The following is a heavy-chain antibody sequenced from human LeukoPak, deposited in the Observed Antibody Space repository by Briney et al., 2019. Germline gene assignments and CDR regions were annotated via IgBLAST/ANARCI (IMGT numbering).Heavy chain of an antibody. CDR3: TRETSNAFDI. Sequence: GGSLTLSCEASTFTFNGYWTNWVRHAPGKGLEWVSCIKIDGSSTIYADSVKGRFTISRDNAKNTLYLQMNSLRGEDTAVYYCTRETSNAFDIWGQGTMVTVSS. CDR1: TFTFNGYW. V-gene: IGHV3-74*01. CDR2: IKIDGSST. J-gene: IGHJ3*02.